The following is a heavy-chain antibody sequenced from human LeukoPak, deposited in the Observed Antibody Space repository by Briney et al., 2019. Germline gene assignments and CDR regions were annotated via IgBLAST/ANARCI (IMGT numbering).Heavy chain of an antibody. J-gene: IGHJ4*02. V-gene: IGHV3-48*03. CDR3: AREEYGDYVFFYY. D-gene: IGHD4-17*01. CDR2: ISSSGSTI. CDR1: GFTFSSYA. Sequence: GGSLRLSCAASGFTFSSYAMSWVRQAPGKGLEWVSYISSSGSTIYYADSVKGRFTISRDNAKNSLYLQMNSLRAEDTAVYYCAREEYGDYVFFYYWGQGTLVTVSS.